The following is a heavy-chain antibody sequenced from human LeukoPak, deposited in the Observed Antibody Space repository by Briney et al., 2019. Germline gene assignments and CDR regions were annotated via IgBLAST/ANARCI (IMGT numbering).Heavy chain of an antibody. CDR3: ARQQYSGGWYALSGLVRAFDI. CDR2: IYYSGST. D-gene: IGHD6-19*01. Sequence: SETLSLTCTVSGGSISSYYWSWIRQPPGKGLEWIGYIYYSGSTNYNPSLKSRVTISVDTSKNQFSLKLTSVTAADTAVYYCARQQYSGGWYALSGLVRAFDIWGQGTRVTVSS. CDR1: GGSISSYY. V-gene: IGHV4-59*01. J-gene: IGHJ3*02.